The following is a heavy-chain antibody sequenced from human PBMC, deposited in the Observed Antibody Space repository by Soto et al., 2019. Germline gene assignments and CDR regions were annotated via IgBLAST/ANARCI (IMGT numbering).Heavy chain of an antibody. CDR3: ARTPGDNYFFDY. CDR1: GFTFSTYS. Sequence: GGSLRLSCAASGFTFSTYSMNWVRQAPGKGLQWVSHISSSTGTIYYADSVRGRFTISRDNAKNSLYLQMNSLRAEDTAVYYCARTPGDNYFFDYWGQGTLVTVS. V-gene: IGHV3-48*01. J-gene: IGHJ4*02. D-gene: IGHD1-20*01. CDR2: ISSSTGTI.